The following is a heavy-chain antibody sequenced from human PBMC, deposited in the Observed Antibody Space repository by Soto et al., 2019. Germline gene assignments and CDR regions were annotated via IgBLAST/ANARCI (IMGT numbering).Heavy chain of an antibody. D-gene: IGHD6-13*01. CDR3: AKDQELVVDWGYFDL. J-gene: IGHJ2*01. Sequence: QVQLVESGGGVVQPGRSLRLSCAASGFTFSSYGMHWVRQAPGKGLEWVAVISYDGSNKYYADSVKGRFTISRDNSKNTLYLQMNSLSAEDTAVYYCAKDQELVVDWGYFDLWGRGTLVTVSS. V-gene: IGHV3-30*18. CDR2: ISYDGSNK. CDR1: GFTFSSYG.